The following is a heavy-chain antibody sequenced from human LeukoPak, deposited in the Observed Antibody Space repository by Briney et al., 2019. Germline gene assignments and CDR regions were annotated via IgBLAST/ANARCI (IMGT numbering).Heavy chain of an antibody. J-gene: IGHJ3*02. Sequence: QAGGSLRLSCAASGFTFSSYAMTWVRQAPGKGLEWVSYISSSGSTIYYADSVKGRFTISRDNAKNSLYLQMNSLRAEDTAVYYCARVQYAFDIWGQGTMVTVSS. CDR3: ARVQYAFDI. CDR2: ISSSGSTI. CDR1: GFTFSSYA. V-gene: IGHV3-48*03. D-gene: IGHD4-11*01.